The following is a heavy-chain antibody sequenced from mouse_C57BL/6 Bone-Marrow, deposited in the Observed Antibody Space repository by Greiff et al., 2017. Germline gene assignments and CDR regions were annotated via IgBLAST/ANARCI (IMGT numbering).Heavy chain of an antibody. CDR3: ARNDGYSYAMDY. J-gene: IGHJ4*01. CDR2: LWSGGST. V-gene: IGHV2-2*01. Sequence: VQLQQSGPGLVQPSQSLSITCTVSGFSLTSYGVHWVRQSPGKGLEWLGVLWSGGSTDYNAAFISSLSISKDNSKSQVFFKMNSLQADDTAIYYCARNDGYSYAMDYWGQGTSVTVSS. CDR1: GFSLTSYG. D-gene: IGHD2-3*01.